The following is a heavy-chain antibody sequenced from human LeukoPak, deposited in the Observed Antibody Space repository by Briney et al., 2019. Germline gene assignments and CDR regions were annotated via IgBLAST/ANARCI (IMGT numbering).Heavy chain of an antibody. D-gene: IGHD2-8*01. V-gene: IGHV1-2*02. Sequence: GASVKVSCKASGYTFSGYYMHWGRQAPGQRLEWMTWINPNSGVTNYAQKFQGRVTMTRDTSISTAYMDLSRLTSDDTAVYYCARSCIDGVCNFDFWGQGTLVTASS. CDR3: ARSCIDGVCNFDF. CDR1: GYTFSGYY. J-gene: IGHJ4*02. CDR2: INPNSGVT.